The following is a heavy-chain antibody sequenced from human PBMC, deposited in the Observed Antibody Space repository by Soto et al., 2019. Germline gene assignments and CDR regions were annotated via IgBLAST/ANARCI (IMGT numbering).Heavy chain of an antibody. D-gene: IGHD4-17*01. CDR1: GGSISSFGFY. CDR2: IHYSGAT. Sequence: SETLSLTCTVSGGSISSFGFYWGWIRQHPGKGLEWVGYIHYSGATHYNPSLKSRVTMSMDTSKNPLYLQMNSLRAEDTALYYCAKDPYGDYRSNPFFDYWGQGTLVTVSS. V-gene: IGHV4-31*03. J-gene: IGHJ4*02. CDR3: AKDPYGDYRSNPFFDY.